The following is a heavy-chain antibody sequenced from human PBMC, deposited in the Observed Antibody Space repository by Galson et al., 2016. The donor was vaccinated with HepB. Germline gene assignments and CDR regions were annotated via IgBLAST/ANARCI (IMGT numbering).Heavy chain of an antibody. Sequence: SVKVSCKASGYTFTSYGISWVRQAPGQGLEWMGWISPYNGITNYAQKLQGRVTMTTDTSTSTAYMELRSLRSDDTAVYYCARGSREYYYYGMDVWGKGTTVTVSS. CDR3: ARGSREYYYYGMDV. J-gene: IGHJ6*04. CDR2: ISPYNGIT. D-gene: IGHD1-26*01. CDR1: GYTFTSYG. V-gene: IGHV1-18*01.